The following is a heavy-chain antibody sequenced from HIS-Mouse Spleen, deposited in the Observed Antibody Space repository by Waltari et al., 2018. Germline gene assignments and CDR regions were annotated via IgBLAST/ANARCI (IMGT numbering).Heavy chain of an antibody. CDR3: ARIAEGYTSGWYAFDY. CDR1: GFSLITSGMC. D-gene: IGHD6-19*01. CDR2: IDWDEDK. V-gene: IGHV2-70*15. J-gene: IGHJ4*02. Sequence: QVTLRESGPALVKPTQTLTLTCTFSGFSLITSGMCVSWIRQPPGKALEWLARIDWDEDKYYSTSLKTRLTISKDTSKNQVVLTMTNMDPVDTATYYCARIAEGYTSGWYAFDYWGQGTLVTVSS.